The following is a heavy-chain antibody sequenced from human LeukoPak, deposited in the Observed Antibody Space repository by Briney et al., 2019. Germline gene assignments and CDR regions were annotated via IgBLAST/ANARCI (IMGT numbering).Heavy chain of an antibody. CDR3: ANPDYYHYYMDV. J-gene: IGHJ6*03. Sequence: SETLSLTCTVSGGSIRSVNNYWGWIRQPPGKGPEWIGSMYYSGGTYYNPSLKSRVTLSVDTSKNQFSLKLTSVTAADTAVYYCANPDYYHYYMDVWGKGTTVSVSS. CDR2: MYYSGGT. V-gene: IGHV4-39*07. CDR1: GGSIRSVNNY. D-gene: IGHD3-16*01.